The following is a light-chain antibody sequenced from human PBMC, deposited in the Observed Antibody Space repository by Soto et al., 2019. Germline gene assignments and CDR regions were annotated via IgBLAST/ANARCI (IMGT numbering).Light chain of an antibody. J-gene: IGKJ1*01. CDR2: AAT. CDR3: LQDYNYPWT. Sequence: AIQMTQSPSSLSASVGDRVTITCRASQGIRNELGWYQQKTGKAPKLLIYAATTLQSGVPSRFSGSGSGTDFTLTISSLQPEDFATYYCLQDYNYPWTFGQGTKVDIK. CDR1: QGIRNE. V-gene: IGKV1-6*01.